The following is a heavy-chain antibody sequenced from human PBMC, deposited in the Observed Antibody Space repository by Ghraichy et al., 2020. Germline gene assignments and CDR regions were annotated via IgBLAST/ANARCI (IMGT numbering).Heavy chain of an antibody. CDR2: ISHDGNSK. J-gene: IGHJ6*02. D-gene: IGHD6-13*01. CDR3: ARDIKSSSWSYYFYAMDV. V-gene: IGHV3-30*09. Sequence: LNISCAASRFTFSVYSMHWVRQAPGKGLEWVAVISHDGNSKYYADSVKGRFAISRDNSKNTLYLQMNSLRVEDTALYYCARDIKSSSWSYYFYAMDVWGQGTTVTVSS. CDR1: RFTFSVYS.